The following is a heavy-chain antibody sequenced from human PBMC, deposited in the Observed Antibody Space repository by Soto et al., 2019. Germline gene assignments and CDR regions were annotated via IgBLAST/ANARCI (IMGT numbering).Heavy chain of an antibody. V-gene: IGHV3-30*18. CDR1: GFTFSSYG. J-gene: IGHJ6*02. Sequence: QVQLVESGGGVVQPGRSLRLSCAASGFTFSSYGMHWVRQAPGKGLEWVAVISYDGSNKYYADSVKGRFTISRDNSKNTRYLQMNSLRAEDTAVYYCAKDRRPNYSYGMDVWGQGTTVTVSS. D-gene: IGHD6-25*01. CDR3: AKDRRPNYSYGMDV. CDR2: ISYDGSNK.